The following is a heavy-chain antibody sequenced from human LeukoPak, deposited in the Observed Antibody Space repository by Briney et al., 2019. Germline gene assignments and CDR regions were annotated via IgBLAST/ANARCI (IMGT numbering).Heavy chain of an antibody. CDR3: ARERIVGASGYVD. CDR2: ISSSSSYI. J-gene: IGHJ4*02. D-gene: IGHD1-26*01. V-gene: IGHV3-21*01. CDR1: GFTFSSYS. Sequence: TGGSLRLSCAASGFTFSSYSMNWVRQAPGKGLEWVSSISSSSSYIYYADSAKGRFTISRDNAKNSLYLQMNSLRAEDTAVYYCARERIVGASGYVDWGQGTLVTVSS.